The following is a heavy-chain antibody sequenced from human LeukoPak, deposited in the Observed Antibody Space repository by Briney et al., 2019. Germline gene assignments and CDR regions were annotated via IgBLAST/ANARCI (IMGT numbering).Heavy chain of an antibody. D-gene: IGHD3-22*01. CDR3: ATGYLGYYYDSSGLT. J-gene: IGHJ5*02. V-gene: IGHV1-24*01. CDR2: FDPEDGET. CDR1: GYTLTELS. Sequence: ASVKVSCKVSGYTLTELSMHWVRQAPGKGLEWMGGFDPEDGETIYAQKFQGRVTMTEDTSIDTAYMELSSLRSEDTAVYYCATGYLGYYYDSSGLTWGQGTLVTVSS.